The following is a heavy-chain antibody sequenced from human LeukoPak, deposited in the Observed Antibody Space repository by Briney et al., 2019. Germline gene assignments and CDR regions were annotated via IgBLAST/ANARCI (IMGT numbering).Heavy chain of an antibody. V-gene: IGHV4-34*01. CDR1: GGSFSGYY. Sequence: SETLSLTCAVSGGSFSGYYWSWIRQPPGKGLEWIGEINHTGRTNYNPSLKSRVTISVDTSKNQVSLKLSSVTAADTAVYYCARDLTLGGATGQISAFDYWGQGTLVTVSS. J-gene: IGHJ4*02. D-gene: IGHD1-26*01. CDR2: INHTGRT. CDR3: ARDLTLGGATGQISAFDY.